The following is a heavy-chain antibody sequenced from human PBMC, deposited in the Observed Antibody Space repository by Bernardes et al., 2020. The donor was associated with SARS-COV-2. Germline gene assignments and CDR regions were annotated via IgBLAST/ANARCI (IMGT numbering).Heavy chain of an antibody. Sequence: GGSLRLSCAASGFTFSSYAMNWVRQAPGKGLEWVSTISGSVGTTFYADSVKGRFTISRDNSKNTLYLQMSSLRAEDTAVYYCAKFLAGSSPHRTGATNYFDYWGQGTLVTVSS. CDR1: GFTFSSYA. J-gene: IGHJ4*02. D-gene: IGHD1-26*01. CDR3: AKFLAGSSPHRTGATNYFDY. CDR2: ISGSVGTT. V-gene: IGHV3-23*01.